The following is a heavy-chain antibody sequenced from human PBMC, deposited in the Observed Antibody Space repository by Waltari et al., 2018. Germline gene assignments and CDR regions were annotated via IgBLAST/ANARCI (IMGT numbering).Heavy chain of an antibody. CDR1: GGSFSGYY. V-gene: IGHV4-34*01. CDR2: INHSGST. Sequence: QVQLQQWGAGLLKPSETLSLTCADYGGSFSGYYWSWIRQPPGKGLDWIGEINHSGSTNYNPSLKSRVTISVDTSKNQFSLKLGSVTAADTAVYYCASHASGSVDYWGQGTLVTVSS. J-gene: IGHJ4*02. D-gene: IGHD3-22*01. CDR3: ASHASGSVDY.